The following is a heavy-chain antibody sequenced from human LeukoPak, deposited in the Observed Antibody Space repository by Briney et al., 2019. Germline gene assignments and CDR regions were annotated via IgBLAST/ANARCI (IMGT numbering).Heavy chain of an antibody. Sequence: SETLSLTCTVSGGSISSSSYYWGWIRQPPGKGLEWIGSIYYSGSTYYNPSLKSRVTISVDTSKNQFSLKLSSVTAADTAVYYCARLTYDSSGPFDYWGQGTLVTVSS. J-gene: IGHJ4*02. CDR1: GGSISSSSYY. CDR2: IYYSGST. CDR3: ARLTYDSSGPFDY. V-gene: IGHV4-39*07. D-gene: IGHD3-22*01.